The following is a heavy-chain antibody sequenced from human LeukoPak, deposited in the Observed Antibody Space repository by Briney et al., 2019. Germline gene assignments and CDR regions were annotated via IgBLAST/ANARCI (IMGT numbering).Heavy chain of an antibody. CDR3: ARPRSYDTLAAFDI. J-gene: IGHJ3*02. Sequence: GASLQISCKGSGSSFTSYWIGCVRPMPGKGLEWMGSIYPGDSDTRYSPSFQGQVTISADKSISTAYLQWSSLKASDTAMYYCARPRSYDTLAAFDIWGQGTMVTVSS. CDR1: GSSFTSYW. CDR2: IYPGDSDT. D-gene: IGHD3-22*01. V-gene: IGHV5-51*01.